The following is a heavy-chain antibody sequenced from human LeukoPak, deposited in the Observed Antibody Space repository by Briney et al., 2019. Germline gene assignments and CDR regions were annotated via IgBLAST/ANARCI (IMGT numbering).Heavy chain of an antibody. CDR3: AADPYDYGDYVLGY. V-gene: IGHV1-58*01. Sequence: ASVKVSCQSSGFTFTSSAVQWVRQARGQRLEWIGLIVVGSGNTNYAQKFQERVTITRDMSTSTAYMELSRLRSEDTAVYYCAADPYDYGDYVLGYWGQGTLVTVSS. D-gene: IGHD4-17*01. CDR1: GFTFTSSA. CDR2: IVVGSGNT. J-gene: IGHJ4*02.